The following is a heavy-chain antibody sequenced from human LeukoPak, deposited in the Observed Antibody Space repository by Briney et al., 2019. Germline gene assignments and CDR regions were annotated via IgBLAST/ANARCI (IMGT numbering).Heavy chain of an antibody. D-gene: IGHD3-9*01. V-gene: IGHV4-4*02. Sequence: SSETLSLTCAVSGGSISSSNWWSWVRQPPGKGLEWIGSIYYSGSTYYNPSLKSRVIISGDTSKNHFSLKLSSVTAADTAVYYCARAVTLTGYYFDYWGQGTLVTVSS. J-gene: IGHJ4*02. CDR3: ARAVTLTGYYFDY. CDR1: GGSISSSNW. CDR2: IYYSGST.